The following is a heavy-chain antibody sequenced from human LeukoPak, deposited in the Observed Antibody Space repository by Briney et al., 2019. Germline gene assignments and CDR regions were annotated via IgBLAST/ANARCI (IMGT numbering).Heavy chain of an antibody. J-gene: IGHJ4*02. Sequence: GESLKISCAASGFTFSSYWMSWVRQAPGKGLEWVATIKRDGSAKHYVDSVKGRFTVSRDNAKNSLHLQMNSLRADDTAVYYCARLSGDITVFDLWGQGTLVTVSS. D-gene: IGHD1-20*01. CDR2: IKRDGSAK. CDR3: ARLSGDITVFDL. V-gene: IGHV3-7*01. CDR1: GFTFSSYW.